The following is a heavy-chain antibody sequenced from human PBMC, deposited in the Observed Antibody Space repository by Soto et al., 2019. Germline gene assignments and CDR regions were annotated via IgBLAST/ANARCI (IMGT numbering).Heavy chain of an antibody. CDR3: AIVRQWLPPRHVFYI. Sequence: SQTLSLTCAISGDSVSSNTAAWNWIRQSPSRGLEWLGRTYYRSKWYNDYAVSVKSRITINPDTSKNQCSLQLNSVTPEDTSVQYCAIVRQWLPPRHVFYICDQGTLGSVSS. CDR1: GDSVSSNTAA. CDR2: TYYRSKWYN. V-gene: IGHV6-1*01. J-gene: IGHJ3*02. D-gene: IGHD6-19*01.